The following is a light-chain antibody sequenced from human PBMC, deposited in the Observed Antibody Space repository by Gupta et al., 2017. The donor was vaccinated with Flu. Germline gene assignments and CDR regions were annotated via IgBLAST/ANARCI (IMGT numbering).Light chain of an antibody. CDR2: AAS. CDR3: QHYVNILYT. CDR1: KDMNNV. Sequence: TISSPGHKDMNNVLNWYQQNPGPSPKLLIYAASNMATGVPYRFSGSGSGTDFTFTIRRLEPEDFAVYYCQHYVNILYTFGQGTKMEIK. J-gene: IGKJ2*01. V-gene: IGKV1-33*01.